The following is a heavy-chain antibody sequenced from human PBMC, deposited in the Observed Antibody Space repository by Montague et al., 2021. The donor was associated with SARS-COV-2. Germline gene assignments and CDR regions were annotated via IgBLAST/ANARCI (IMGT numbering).Heavy chain of an antibody. CDR3: ARVGVYGGRIYYYFYGLDD. Sequence: SETLSLTCSVSGYSVNSGYYWAWIRQPPGKGLEWIGSVRQSGSTYFTPSLASRVSMSVDTSKNQFSLTLTSVTAADTALYYRARVGVYGGRIYYYFYGLDDWGQGTAVTVSS. CDR2: VRQSGST. D-gene: IGHD3-10*01. V-gene: IGHV4-38-2*02. CDR1: GYSVNSGYY. J-gene: IGHJ6*02.